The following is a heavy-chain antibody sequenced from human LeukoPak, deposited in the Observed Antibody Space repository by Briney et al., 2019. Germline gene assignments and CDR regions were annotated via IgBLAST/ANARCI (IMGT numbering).Heavy chain of an antibody. CDR2: IYYSGST. CDR1: GGSISSYY. CDR3: ARVRSSSLGYFDY. Sequence: SETLSLTCTVSGGSISSYYWSWIRQPPGKGLEWIGYIYYSGSTNYNPSLKSRVTISIDTSKNQFSLKLSSVTAADTAVYYCARVRSSSLGYFDYWGQGTLVTVSS. J-gene: IGHJ4*02. V-gene: IGHV4-59*08. D-gene: IGHD6-6*01.